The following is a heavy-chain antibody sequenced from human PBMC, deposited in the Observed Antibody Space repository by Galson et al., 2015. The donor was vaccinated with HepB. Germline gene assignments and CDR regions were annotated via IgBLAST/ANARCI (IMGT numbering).Heavy chain of an antibody. CDR2: IRTKPYSYAT. D-gene: IGHD5/OR15-5a*01. CDR3: TVVYEGAHYGMDV. CDR1: GFTFSGSA. J-gene: IGHJ6*02. V-gene: IGHV3-73*01. Sequence: SLRLSCAASGFTFSGSAIHWVRQASGKGPEWVGRIRTKPYSYATAYGASVRGRFTISRDDSENTAYLQMNSLKPEDTAVYFCTVVYEGAHYGMDVWGRGTTVTVSS.